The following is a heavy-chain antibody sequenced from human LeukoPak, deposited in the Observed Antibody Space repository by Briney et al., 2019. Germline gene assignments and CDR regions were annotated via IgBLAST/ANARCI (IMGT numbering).Heavy chain of an antibody. Sequence: GGSLRLSCAASGFTFSSYGMSWVRQAPGKGLEWVSAISGSGGSTYYADSVKGRFTISRDNSKNTLYLQMNGLRAEDTAVYYCAKDLAGIGGWSSSYFDYWGQGTLVTVSS. V-gene: IGHV3-23*01. CDR1: GFTFSSYG. CDR3: AKDLAGIGGWSSSYFDY. J-gene: IGHJ4*02. CDR2: ISGSGGST. D-gene: IGHD6-19*01.